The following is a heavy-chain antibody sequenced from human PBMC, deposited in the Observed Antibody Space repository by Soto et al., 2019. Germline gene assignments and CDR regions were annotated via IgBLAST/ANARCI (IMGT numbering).Heavy chain of an antibody. J-gene: IGHJ4*02. CDR2: TYYNGNA. CDR1: GGSIARSNYY. D-gene: IGHD3-10*01. CDR3: ARHFVAVVIKGWGY. V-gene: IGHV4-39*01. Sequence: SETLSLTCNVSGGSIARSNYYWDLLRQPPGKGLEWIGTTYYNGNAYYNPSLRSRVSMSVDTSKNQFSLKLISVTAADTAVYYCARHFVAVVIKGWGYWGQGKLVT.